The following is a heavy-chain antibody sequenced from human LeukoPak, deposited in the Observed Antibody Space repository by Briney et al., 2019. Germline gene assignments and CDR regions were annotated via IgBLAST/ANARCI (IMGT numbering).Heavy chain of an antibody. CDR1: GGSISGYY. D-gene: IGHD5-12*01. CDR3: ARGDIVATINAFDM. V-gene: IGHV4-59*01. Sequence: SETPSLTCTVSGGSISGYYGTWIRQPPGKGLGWIGYIYYTGSTNYNPSLKSRVSFSVDTSKNQFSLRLNSVTPADTAVYYCARGDIVATINAFDMWGQGTMVTVSP. J-gene: IGHJ3*02. CDR2: IYYTGST.